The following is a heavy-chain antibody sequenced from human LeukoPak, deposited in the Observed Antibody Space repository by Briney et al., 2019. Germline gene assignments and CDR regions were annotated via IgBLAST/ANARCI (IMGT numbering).Heavy chain of an antibody. CDR1: GGSFSGYY. CDR2: INHSGST. CDR3: ARANYYGSGSYYPYYYYYYGMDV. D-gene: IGHD3-10*01. Sequence: SETLSLTCAVYGGSFSGYYWSWIRQPPGKGLEWIGEINHSGSTNYNPSLKSRVTISVDTSKNQFSLKLSSVTAADTAVYYCARANYYGSGSYYPYYYYYYGMDVWGQGTTVTVSS. V-gene: IGHV4-34*01. J-gene: IGHJ6*02.